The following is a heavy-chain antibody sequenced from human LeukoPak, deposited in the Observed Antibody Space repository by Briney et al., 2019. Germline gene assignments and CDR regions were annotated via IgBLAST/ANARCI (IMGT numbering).Heavy chain of an antibody. Sequence: GGSLRLSCAASGFSFSSYAMSWVRQAPGKGLEWVSAISGSGNSAYYADSVKGRFTISRDNSKSTLYLQMNSLRAEDTAVYYCVRDVWGDRDGFFEYWGQGTLVTVSS. CDR3: VRDVWGDRDGFFEY. V-gene: IGHV3-23*01. D-gene: IGHD2-21*01. J-gene: IGHJ4*02. CDR2: ISGSGNSA. CDR1: GFSFSSYA.